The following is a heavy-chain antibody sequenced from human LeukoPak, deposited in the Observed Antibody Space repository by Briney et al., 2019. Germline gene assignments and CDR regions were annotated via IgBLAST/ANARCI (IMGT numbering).Heavy chain of an antibody. CDR3: TTRSGFWSGFDY. J-gene: IGHJ4*02. D-gene: IGHD3-3*01. V-gene: IGHV3-15*01. CDR1: GLTFSNAW. CDR2: IKSKTDVGTT. Sequence: GGSLRLSCAASGLTFSNAWMSWVRQAPGKGLEWVGRIKSKTDVGTTDYAAPVKGRFTISRDDSKNILYLQMNSLKTEDTAVYYCTTRSGFWSGFDYWGQGTLVTVSS.